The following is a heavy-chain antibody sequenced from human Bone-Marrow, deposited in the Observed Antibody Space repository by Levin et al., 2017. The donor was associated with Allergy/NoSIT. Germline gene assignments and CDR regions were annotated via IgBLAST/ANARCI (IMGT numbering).Heavy chain of an antibody. D-gene: IGHD2/OR15-2a*01. CDR2: ITSKTRGFSS. V-gene: IGHV3-72*01. J-gene: IGHJ4*02. CDR1: EFIFNDHY. CDR3: ADLGRGYFG. Sequence: GESLKISCTASEFIFNDHYMDWVRQAPGKGLKWVGRITSKTRGFSSEYAASVRGRFIISREESMNSVYLQLNNLKTEDAAVYSCADLGRGYFGCGLGTLVTVSS.